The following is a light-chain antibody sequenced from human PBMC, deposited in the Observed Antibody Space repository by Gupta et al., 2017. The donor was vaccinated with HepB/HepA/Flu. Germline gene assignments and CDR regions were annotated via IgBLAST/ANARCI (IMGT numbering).Light chain of an antibody. CDR1: QGLVYSDGNTY. CDR2: KVS. V-gene: IGKV2-30*01. J-gene: IGKJ4*01. CDR3: MQAAHWPLT. Sequence: DVVMTKSPLSLPVTLGQPASISCRSSQGLVYSDGNTYLSWFQQRPGQSPRRLIYKVSDRDSGVPDRFSGSGSGNGYTLRISRVEADDVGIYYCMQAAHWPLTFGGGTKVEIK.